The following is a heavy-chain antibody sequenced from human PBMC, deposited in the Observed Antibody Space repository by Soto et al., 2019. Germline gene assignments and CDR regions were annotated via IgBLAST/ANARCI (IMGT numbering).Heavy chain of an antibody. Sequence: GGSLRLSCAASGFTFSNYAVTWVRQAPGKGLEWVSTISGSGGSTYYADSVKGRFTISRDNFKNTLYLQMNSLRAEDTAVYYCAKDQGSSWYEIDYWGQGTLVTVSS. D-gene: IGHD6-13*01. CDR2: ISGSGGST. CDR3: AKDQGSSWYEIDY. CDR1: GFTFSNYA. V-gene: IGHV3-23*01. J-gene: IGHJ4*02.